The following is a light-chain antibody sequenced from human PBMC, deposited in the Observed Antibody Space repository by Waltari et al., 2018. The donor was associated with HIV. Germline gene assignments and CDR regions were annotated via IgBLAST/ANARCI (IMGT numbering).Light chain of an antibody. J-gene: IGLJ1*01. V-gene: IGLV2-14*03. CDR1: ISDVGGYKY. CDR2: DVT. Sequence: QSALTQPASVSWSPGQSLTISCTGTISDVGGYKYVSWYQQYPGKAPKLIIYDVTNRPSGVSNRFSGSKSGNTASLTISGLQAEDEADYYCCSYTSSITGRVFGTGTKVTVL. CDR3: CSYTSSITGRV.